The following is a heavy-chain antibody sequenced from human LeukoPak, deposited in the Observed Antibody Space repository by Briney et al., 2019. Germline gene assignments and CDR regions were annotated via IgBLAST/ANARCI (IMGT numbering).Heavy chain of an antibody. Sequence: GGSLRLSCAASGFTFSSYGMHWVRQAPGKGLEWVAVISYDGSNKYYADSVKGRFTISRDNSKNTLYLQMNSLRAEDTAVYYCARDDAYYYDSSGPVYWGQGTLVTVSS. CDR3: ARDDAYYYDSSGPVY. V-gene: IGHV3-30*05. CDR1: GFTFSSYG. D-gene: IGHD3-22*01. CDR2: ISYDGSNK. J-gene: IGHJ4*02.